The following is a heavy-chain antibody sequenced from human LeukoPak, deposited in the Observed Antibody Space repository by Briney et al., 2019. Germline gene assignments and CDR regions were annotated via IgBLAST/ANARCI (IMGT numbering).Heavy chain of an antibody. CDR1: GYTFTGDY. CDR3: ASLKNYYDSSGYLVTDAFDI. D-gene: IGHD3-22*01. J-gene: IGHJ3*02. CDR2: INPISGGT. Sequence: ASVKVSCKASGYTFTGDYMHWVRQAPGQGLERMGWINPISGGTNYAQKFQGRVTMTSDTSISTAYMELRSLKSDDTAVYYCASLKNYYDSSGYLVTDAFDIWGQGTMVTVSS. V-gene: IGHV1-2*02.